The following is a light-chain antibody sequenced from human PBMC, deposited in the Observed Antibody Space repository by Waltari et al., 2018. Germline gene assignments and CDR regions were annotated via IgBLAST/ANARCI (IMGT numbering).Light chain of an antibody. V-gene: IGLV3-10*01. CDR1: ALAKQY. CDR2: EDT. Sequence: SYELTQPPSVSVSPGQKARITCSGDALAKQYAYWYQQKSGQAPVLVIYEDTKRPSGIPERFSGSSSGTMATLTISGAQVEDEADYYCYSTDNSGDHRGVFGGGTKLTVL. CDR3: YSTDNSGDHRGV. J-gene: IGLJ2*01.